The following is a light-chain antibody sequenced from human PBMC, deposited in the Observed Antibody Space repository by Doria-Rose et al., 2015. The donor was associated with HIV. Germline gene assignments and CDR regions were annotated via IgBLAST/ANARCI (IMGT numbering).Light chain of an antibody. Sequence: TQSPGTLSLSPGERATLSCRASQSVSANYLAWYQQRPGQSPRLHIYGASSRATDIPDRFSGSGSGTDFTLTISRLEPEDFAVYYCHQYASSRTFGQGTKVEIK. CDR2: GAS. CDR3: HQYASSRT. V-gene: IGKV3-20*01. CDR1: QSVSANY. J-gene: IGKJ1*01.